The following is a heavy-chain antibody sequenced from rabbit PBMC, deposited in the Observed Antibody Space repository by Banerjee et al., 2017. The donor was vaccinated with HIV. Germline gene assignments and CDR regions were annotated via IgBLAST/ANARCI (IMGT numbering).Heavy chain of an antibody. V-gene: IGHV1S45*01. Sequence: QQQLEESGGGLVKPEGSLTLTCKASGFSFSTSHYMCWVRQAPGKGLEWIACIYTDNSVTYYASSAKGRFTISKTSSTTVTLQMTSLTDADTATYFCARGNTYLNWDLWGPGTLVTVS. J-gene: IGHJ4*01. CDR2: IYTDNSVT. D-gene: IGHD1-1*01. CDR3: ARGNTYLNWDL. CDR1: GFSFSTSHY.